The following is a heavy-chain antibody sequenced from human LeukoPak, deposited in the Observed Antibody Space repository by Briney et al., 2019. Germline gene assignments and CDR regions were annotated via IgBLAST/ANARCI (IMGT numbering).Heavy chain of an antibody. J-gene: IGHJ4*02. D-gene: IGHD4-17*01. Sequence: PGGSLRLSCAASGFTFSSYAMSWVRQAPGKGLEWVSAISGSGGSTYYADFVKGRFTISRDNSRNTLYLQMNSLRAEDTAVYYCATELRLRFDYWGQGTLVTVSS. CDR1: GFTFSSYA. CDR2: ISGSGGST. CDR3: ATELRLRFDY. V-gene: IGHV3-23*01.